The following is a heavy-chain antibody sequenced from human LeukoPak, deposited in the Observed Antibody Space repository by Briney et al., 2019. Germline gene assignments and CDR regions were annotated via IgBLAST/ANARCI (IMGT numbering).Heavy chain of an antibody. D-gene: IGHD3-16*02. CDR3: AKTYYDYVWGSYPKAYSDY. V-gene: IGHV3-23*01. CDR2: ISGSSDTT. J-gene: IGHJ4*02. Sequence: GGSLRLSCAASGFTFSSYAMSWVRQAPGKGLEWVSVISGSSDTTYYADSVQGRFTISRGNSKNTLYLQMNSLRAEDTAVYYCAKTYYDYVWGSYPKAYSDYWGQGTLVTVSS. CDR1: GFTFSSYA.